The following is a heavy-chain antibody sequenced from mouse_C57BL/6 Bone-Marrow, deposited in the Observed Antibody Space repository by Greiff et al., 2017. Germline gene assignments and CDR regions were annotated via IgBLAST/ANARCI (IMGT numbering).Heavy chain of an antibody. V-gene: IGHV1-54*01. J-gene: IGHJ1*03. Sequence: QVQLQQSGAELVRPGTSVKVSCKASGYAFTNYLIEWVKQRPGQGLEWIGVINPGSGGTNYNEKFKGKATLTADKSSSTAYMQLSSLTSEDSAVYYCARSACGSFWYFDVWGTGTTVTVSS. CDR3: ARSACGSFWYFDV. CDR1: GYAFTNYL. D-gene: IGHD1-1*02. CDR2: INPGSGGT.